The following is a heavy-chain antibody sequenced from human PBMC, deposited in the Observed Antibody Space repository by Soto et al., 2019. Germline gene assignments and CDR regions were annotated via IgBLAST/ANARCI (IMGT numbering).Heavy chain of an antibody. D-gene: IGHD6-13*01. V-gene: IGHV1-3*01. CDR1: GYTFTIYA. Sequence: GASVKVSCKASGYTFTIYAMHWVRQAPGQRLEWMGWINAGNGNTKYSQKFQGRVTITRDTSASTAYMELSSLRSEDTAVYYCARDSPAAGLDAFDIWGQGTMVTVSS. CDR3: ARDSPAAGLDAFDI. CDR2: INAGNGNT. J-gene: IGHJ3*02.